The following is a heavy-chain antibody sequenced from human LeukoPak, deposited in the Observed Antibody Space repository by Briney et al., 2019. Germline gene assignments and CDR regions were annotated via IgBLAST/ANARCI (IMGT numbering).Heavy chain of an antibody. V-gene: IGHV3-23*01. J-gene: IGHJ6*03. Sequence: PGGSLRLSCAASGFTFSSYAMSWVRQAPGKGLEWVSAISGSGGSTYYADSVKGRFTISRDNAKNSLYLQMNSLRAEDTAVYYCARDLGDFWSGYAHYYYYMDVWGKGTTVTVSS. D-gene: IGHD3-3*01. CDR1: GFTFSSYA. CDR2: ISGSGGST. CDR3: ARDLGDFWSGYAHYYYYMDV.